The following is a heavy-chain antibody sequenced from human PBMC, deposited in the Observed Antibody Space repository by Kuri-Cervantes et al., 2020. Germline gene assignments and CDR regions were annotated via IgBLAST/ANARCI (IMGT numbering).Heavy chain of an antibody. J-gene: IGHJ6*02. V-gene: IGHV1-18*01. D-gene: IGHD1-1*01. CDR1: GYTFYAFG. Sequence: ASVKVSCKTSGYTFYAFGLTWVRQAPGQGLEWVAWISGYNGDTSYSQKFQGRMTVTSDTSTGTVYMRLANLRPDDAAIYYCARDLSRQLGGNVAGLDIWGQGTKVTVSS. CDR2: ISGYNGDT. CDR3: ARDLSRQLGGNVAGLDI.